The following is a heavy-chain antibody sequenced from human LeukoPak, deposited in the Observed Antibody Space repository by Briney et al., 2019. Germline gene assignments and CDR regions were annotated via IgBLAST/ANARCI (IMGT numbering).Heavy chain of an antibody. CDR1: GYTLIELS. Sequence: ASVKVSCKVSGYTLIELSMHWVRQAPGKGLEWMGGFDPEDGETIYAQKFQGRVTMTEDTSTDTAYMELSSLRSEDTAVYYCATTPYSGYDYLEDYWGQGTLVTVSS. D-gene: IGHD5-12*01. CDR2: FDPEDGET. V-gene: IGHV1-24*01. J-gene: IGHJ4*02. CDR3: ATTPYSGYDYLEDY.